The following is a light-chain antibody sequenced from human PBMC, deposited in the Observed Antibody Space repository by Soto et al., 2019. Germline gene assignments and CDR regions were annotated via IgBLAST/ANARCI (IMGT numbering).Light chain of an antibody. CDR2: KAS. J-gene: IGKJ1*01. CDR1: QSISGW. CDR3: QQYNNYRCWT. Sequence: DIQVTQSPSTLSASVGDRVTITCRASQSISGWLAWYQQKPGKAPKLLIYKASSLESGVPSRFSGSGSGTESTLTISSLQPDDFAPFYCQQYNNYRCWTFGQGTKLDIK. V-gene: IGKV1-5*03.